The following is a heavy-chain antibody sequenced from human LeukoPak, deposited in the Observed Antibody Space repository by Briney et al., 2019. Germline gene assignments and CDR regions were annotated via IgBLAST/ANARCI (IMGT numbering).Heavy chain of an antibody. CDR1: GYTFTSYA. D-gene: IGHD2-8*01. CDR2: IIPILGIA. V-gene: IGHV1-69*04. CDR3: AXXXXXXXNGVCYRQYNWFDP. Sequence: SVKVSCTASGYTFTSYAISWVRQAPGQGLEWMGRIIPILGIANYAQKFQGRVTITADKSTSTAYMELSSLRSEDTAVYYCAXXXXXXXNGVCYRQYNWFDPWGQGTLVTVSS. J-gene: IGHJ5*02.